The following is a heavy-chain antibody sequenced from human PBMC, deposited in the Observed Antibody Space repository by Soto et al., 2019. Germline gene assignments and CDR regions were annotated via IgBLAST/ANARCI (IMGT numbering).Heavy chain of an antibody. Sequence: SETLSLTCTFSGCSISSGDYYWSWIRQPPGKGLEWIGYIYYSGSTNYNPSLKSRVTISVDTSKNQFSLKLSSVTAADTAVYYCARRWGPTFDFWGQGTLVTVSS. CDR2: IYYSGST. J-gene: IGHJ4*02. CDR3: ARRWGPTFDF. D-gene: IGHD1-26*01. CDR1: GCSISSGDYY. V-gene: IGHV4-61*08.